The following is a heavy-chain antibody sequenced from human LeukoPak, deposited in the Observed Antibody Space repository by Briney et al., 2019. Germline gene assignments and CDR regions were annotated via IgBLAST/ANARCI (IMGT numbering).Heavy chain of an antibody. J-gene: IGHJ4*02. CDR3: AKDEVLLWFGELLFQFEY. V-gene: IGHV3-48*03. CDR1: GFTFSSYE. D-gene: IGHD3-10*01. CDR2: ISSSGSTI. Sequence: GGSLRLSCAASGFTFSSYEMNWVRQAPGKGLEWVSYISSSGSTIYYADSVKGRFTISRDNSKNTLYLQMNSLRAEDTAVYYCAKDEVLLWFGELLFQFEYWGQGTLVTVSS.